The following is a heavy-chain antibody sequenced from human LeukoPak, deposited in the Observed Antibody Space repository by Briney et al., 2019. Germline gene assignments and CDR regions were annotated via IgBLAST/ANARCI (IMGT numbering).Heavy chain of an antibody. J-gene: IGHJ6*04. CDR2: IYYSGAT. CDR3: ARLVYGSEDV. V-gene: IGHV4-39*01. Sequence: SETLSLTCTVSGGSISSSSYYWGWIRQPSGKGLEWIGSIYYSGATYYNPSLKSRVAISVDTSKIQFSLKLSSVTAADTAVYYCARLVYGSEDVWGKGTTVTVSS. CDR1: GGSISSSSYY. D-gene: IGHD3-10*01.